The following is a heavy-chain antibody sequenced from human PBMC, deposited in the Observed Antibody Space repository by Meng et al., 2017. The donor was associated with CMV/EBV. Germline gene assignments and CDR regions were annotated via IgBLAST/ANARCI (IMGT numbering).Heavy chain of an antibody. J-gene: IGHJ4*02. CDR2: ISSSSSTI. V-gene: IGHV3-48*04. CDR3: ARDRGIQLWFETVYHFDY. D-gene: IGHD5-18*01. Sequence: GESLKISCAASGFTFSSYSMNWVRQAPGKGLEWVSYISSSSSTIYYADSVKGRFTISRDNAKNSLYLQMNSLRAEDTAVYYCARDRGIQLWFETVYHFDYWGQGTLVTVSS. CDR1: GFTFSSYS.